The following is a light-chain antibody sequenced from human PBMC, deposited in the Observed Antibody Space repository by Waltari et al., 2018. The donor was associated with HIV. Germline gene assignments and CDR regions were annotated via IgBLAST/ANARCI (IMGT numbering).Light chain of an antibody. CDR3: QQYNSYPLT. V-gene: IGKV1-5*03. CDR2: EAS. CDR1: QSISRW. J-gene: IGKJ4*01. Sequence: DIQMTQPPSTLSASVGDRVTITCRASQSISRWLAWYKQRPWKAPKLLIYEASSLESGVPSRFGGSGSGTEFTLTINSLQPDDFATYYCQQYNSYPLTFGGGTKVEIK.